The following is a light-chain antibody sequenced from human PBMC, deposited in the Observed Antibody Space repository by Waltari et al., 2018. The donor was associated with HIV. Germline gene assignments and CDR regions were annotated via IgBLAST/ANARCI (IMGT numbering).Light chain of an antibody. CDR1: QDIRSD. J-gene: IGKJ1*01. CDR2: TAS. Sequence: AIQMTQSPSALSGSVVDRVTITCRASQDIRSDVDWYQQKPGKAPKLLIYTASRLQSGVPSRFSGSGSGTDFTLSITGLQPEDLATYFCLQNYDFPRTFGQGTKVQIK. V-gene: IGKV1-6*01. CDR3: LQNYDFPRT.